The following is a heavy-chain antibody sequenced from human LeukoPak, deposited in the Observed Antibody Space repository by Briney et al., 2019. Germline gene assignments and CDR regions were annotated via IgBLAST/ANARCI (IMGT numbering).Heavy chain of an antibody. CDR2: IYTSGST. CDR3: ARGSGWYEAGDFDY. Sequence: PSETLSLTCTVSGGSISSYYWSWIRQPAGKGLEWIGRIYTSGSTNYNPSLKSRVTMSVDTSKNQFSLKLSSVTAADTAVYYCARGSGWYEAGDFDYWGQGTLVTVSS. V-gene: IGHV4-4*07. CDR1: GGSISSYY. J-gene: IGHJ4*02. D-gene: IGHD6-13*01.